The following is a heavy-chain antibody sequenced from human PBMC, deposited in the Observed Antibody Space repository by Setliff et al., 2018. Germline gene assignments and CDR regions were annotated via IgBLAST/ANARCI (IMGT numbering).Heavy chain of an antibody. Sequence: ASVKVSCKASGYTFTSYDINWVRQATGQGIEWMGWMNPNSGNTGYAQKFQGRATMTRNTSISTAYMELSSLRSEDTAVYYCARGDTRRYYYGSGRYGVWGQGTTVTVSS. CDR1: GYTFTSYD. CDR3: ARGDTRRYYYGSGRYGV. CDR2: MNPNSGNT. J-gene: IGHJ6*02. V-gene: IGHV1-8*01. D-gene: IGHD3-10*01.